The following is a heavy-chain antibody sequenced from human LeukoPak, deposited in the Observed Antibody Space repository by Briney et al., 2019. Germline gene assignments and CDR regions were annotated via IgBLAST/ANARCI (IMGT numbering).Heavy chain of an antibody. CDR1: GYTFTGYY. CDR2: INPNSGGT. V-gene: IGHV1-2*02. CDR3: AREAQGYFDWFTPSDI. J-gene: IGHJ3*02. Sequence: ASVKVSCKASGYTFTGYYMHWVRQAPGQGLEWMGWINPNSGGTNYAQKFQGRVTMTRDTSISTAYMELRSLRSDDTVVYYCAREAQGYFDWFTPSDIWGQGTMVTVSS. D-gene: IGHD3-9*01.